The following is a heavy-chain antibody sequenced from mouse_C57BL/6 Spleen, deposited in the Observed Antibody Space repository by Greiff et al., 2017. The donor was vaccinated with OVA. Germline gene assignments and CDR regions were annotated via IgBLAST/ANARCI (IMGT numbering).Heavy chain of an antibody. CDR2: IYPRDGST. CDR3: AGAGDYYGSSGAWFAY. CDR1: GYTFTDHT. J-gene: IGHJ3*01. V-gene: IGHV1-78*01. Sequence: QVQLKQSDAELVKPGASVKISCKVSGYTFTDHTIHWMKQRPEQGLEWIGYIYPRDGSTKYNEKFKGKATLTADKSSSTAYMQLNSLTSEDSAVYFGAGAGDYYGSSGAWFAYWGQGTLVTVSA. D-gene: IGHD1-1*01.